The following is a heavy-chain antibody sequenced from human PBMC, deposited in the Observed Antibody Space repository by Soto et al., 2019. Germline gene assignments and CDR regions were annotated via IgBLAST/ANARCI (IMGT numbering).Heavy chain of an antibody. D-gene: IGHD6-6*01. J-gene: IGHJ6*02. Sequence: SVKVSCKASGCTFSSYAISWVRQAPGQGLEWMGGIIPIFGTANYAQKFQGRVTITADKSTSTAYMELSSLRSEDTAVYYCARDPYSSSSYYYYYGMDVWGQGTTVTVSS. V-gene: IGHV1-69*06. CDR1: GCTFSSYA. CDR2: IIPIFGTA. CDR3: ARDPYSSSSYYYYYGMDV.